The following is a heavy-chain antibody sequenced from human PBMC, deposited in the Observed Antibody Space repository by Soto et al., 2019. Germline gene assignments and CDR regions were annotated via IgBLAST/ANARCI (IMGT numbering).Heavy chain of an antibody. CDR3: ARDKGGAALKGSGMDV. V-gene: IGHV4-31*02. J-gene: IGHJ6*02. CDR1: GGSIGSRDYY. Sequence: QVQVQESGPGLVKPSQTLSLKCSVSGGSIGSRDYYWSWIRQHPEKGQEWIGSIYYNGNTDYNPSLRGRPTMSLDTSMNEFSLKLTSVTAADTAVYYCARDKGGAALKGSGMDVWGQGTTVTVS. D-gene: IGHD3-10*01. CDR2: IYYNGNT.